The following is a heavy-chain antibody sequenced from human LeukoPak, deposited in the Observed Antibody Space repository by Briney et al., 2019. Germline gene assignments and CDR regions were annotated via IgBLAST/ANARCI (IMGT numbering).Heavy chain of an antibody. CDR2: IIPIFGTA. CDR1: GGTFSSYA. J-gene: IGHJ6*02. V-gene: IGHV1-69*13. CDR3: ARDYYDSYGMDV. Sequence: ASVKVSCKVSGGTFSSYAISWVRQAPGQGLEWMGGIIPIFGTANYAQKFQGRVTITADESTSTAYMELSSLRSEDTAVYYCARDYYDSYGMDVWGQGTTVTVSS. D-gene: IGHD3-22*01.